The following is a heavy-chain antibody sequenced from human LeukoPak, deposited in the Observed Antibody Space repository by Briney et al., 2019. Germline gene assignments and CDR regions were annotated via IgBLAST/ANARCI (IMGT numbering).Heavy chain of an antibody. J-gene: IGHJ4*02. CDR1: GYTFTSYD. V-gene: IGHV1-8*01. D-gene: IGHD3-9*01. Sequence: ASVKVSCKASGYTFTSYDINWVRQATGQGLEWMGWMNPNSGNTGYAQKFQGRVTMTRNTSISTAYMELSSLRSEDTAVYYCARASGRKLRYFDWLFEGTFDYWGQGTLVTVSS. CDR2: MNPNSGNT. CDR3: ARASGRKLRYFDWLFEGTFDY.